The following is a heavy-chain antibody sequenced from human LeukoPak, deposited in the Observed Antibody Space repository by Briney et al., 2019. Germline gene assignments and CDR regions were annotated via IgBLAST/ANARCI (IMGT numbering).Heavy chain of an antibody. D-gene: IGHD3-22*01. CDR1: GDSISSNY. CDR2: IYNSGST. Sequence: SETLSLTCTVSGDSISSNYWSWIRQPPGKGLEWIXYIYNSGSTKYNPSLKSRVTISVDTSKNLFSLKLTSVTAADTAVYYCARVYYDSSGYSYYFDYWGQGTLVTVSS. J-gene: IGHJ4*02. V-gene: IGHV4-59*01. CDR3: ARVYYDSSGYSYYFDY.